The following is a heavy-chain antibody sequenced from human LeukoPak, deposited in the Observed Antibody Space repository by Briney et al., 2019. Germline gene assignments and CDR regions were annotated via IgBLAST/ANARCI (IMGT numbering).Heavy chain of an antibody. D-gene: IGHD2-2*01. CDR2: IYHSGST. J-gene: IGHJ4*02. Sequence: PSETLSLTCTVSGGSISSGGYYWSWIRQPPGKGLEWIGYIYHSGSTYYNPSLKSRVTISVDRSKNQFSLKLSSVTAADTAVYYCAGEGVLGYCSSTSCPPAFVGYWGQGTLVTVSS. CDR3: AGEGVLGYCSSTSCPPAFVGY. V-gene: IGHV4-30-2*01. CDR1: GGSISSGGYY.